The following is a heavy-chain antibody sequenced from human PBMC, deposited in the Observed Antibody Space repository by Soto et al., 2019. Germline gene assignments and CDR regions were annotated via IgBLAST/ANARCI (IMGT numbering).Heavy chain of an antibody. CDR3: ARGGVDMIRGITGKSTWLDP. CDR1: GGSFSSYY. Sequence: QVQLQQWGDGLLKPSETLSLTCAVYGGSFSSYYWNWIRQSPGKGLEWIGDINRIGSANYNPSLTGRVTMSVGSSKNQFYLRLTSVTAADTAMYYCARGGVDMIRGITGKSTWLDPWGQGTLVIVS. D-gene: IGHD3-10*01. J-gene: IGHJ5*02. V-gene: IGHV4-34*01. CDR2: INRIGSA.